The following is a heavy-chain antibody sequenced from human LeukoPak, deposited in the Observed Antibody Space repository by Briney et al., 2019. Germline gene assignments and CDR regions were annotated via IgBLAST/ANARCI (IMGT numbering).Heavy chain of an antibody. Sequence: KPGGSLRLSCAASGFTFSTFAMIWVRQPPGKGLEWVSSIFQGGGEIHYADSVRGRFTISRDNAKNSLFLQMNSLRAEDTAVYYCARATSDNILTGYYSPWGQGTLVTVSS. CDR2: IFQGGGEI. CDR1: GFTFSTFA. D-gene: IGHD3-9*01. J-gene: IGHJ5*02. V-gene: IGHV3-21*01. CDR3: ARATSDNILTGYYSP.